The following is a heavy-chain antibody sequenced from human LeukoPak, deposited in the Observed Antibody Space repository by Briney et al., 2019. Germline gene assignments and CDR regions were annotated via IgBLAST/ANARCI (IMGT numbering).Heavy chain of an antibody. D-gene: IGHD2-2*01. Sequence: KSGGSLRLSCAASGFTFSNAWMSWVRQAPGKGLEWVGRIKSKTDGGTTDYAAPVKGRFTISRDDSKNTLYLQMNSLKTEDTAVYYCTTVYCSSTSCLLDPWGQGTLVTVSS. CDR2: IKSKTDGGTT. CDR1: GFTFSNAW. CDR3: TTVYCSSTSCLLDP. V-gene: IGHV3-15*01. J-gene: IGHJ5*02.